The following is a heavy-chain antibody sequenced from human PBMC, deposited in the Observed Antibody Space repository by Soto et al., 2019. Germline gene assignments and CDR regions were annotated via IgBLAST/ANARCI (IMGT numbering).Heavy chain of an antibody. J-gene: IGHJ4*02. CDR2: INGGSGNT. CDR1: GFTFTSYA. V-gene: IGHV1-3*01. Sequence: GSVKVSCKSSGFTFTSYAIHWLRQAPGQRPQWMGWINGGSGNTKYSQDFQGRVTFTRDTFATTAYLELSSLRSEDTAVYYCARVPPWGNSAGDYYIQHYDSWGQGTPVTVSS. CDR3: ARVPPWGNSAGDYYIQHYDS. D-gene: IGHD3-10*01.